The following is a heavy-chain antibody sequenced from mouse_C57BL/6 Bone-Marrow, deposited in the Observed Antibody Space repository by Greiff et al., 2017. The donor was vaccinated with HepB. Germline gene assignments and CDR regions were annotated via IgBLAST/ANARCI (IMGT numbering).Heavy chain of an antibody. CDR1: GFTFSDYG. Sequence: EVQLVESGGGLVKPGGSLKLSCAASGFTFSDYGMHWVRQAPEKGLEWVAYISSGSSTIYYADTVQGRFTISRDNAKNTLFLQMTSLRSEDTAMYYCARQAYYSNYDAMDYWGQGTSVTVSS. CDR2: ISSGSSTI. D-gene: IGHD2-5*01. J-gene: IGHJ4*01. CDR3: ARQAYYSNYDAMDY. V-gene: IGHV5-17*01.